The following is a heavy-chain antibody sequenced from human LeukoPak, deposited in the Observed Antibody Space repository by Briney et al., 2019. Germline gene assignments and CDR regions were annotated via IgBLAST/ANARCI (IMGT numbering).Heavy chain of an antibody. CDR1: GVSISSYY. Sequence: SETLSLTRTVSGVSISSYYWSWIRQPPGKGLEGVGYIYYSASNNYNPSLQSRVTISVDTSKNQFSLKLSSVTAADTAVYYCARDQYYFDYWGQGTLVTVSS. CDR2: IYYSASN. J-gene: IGHJ4*02. D-gene: IGHD4-11*01. CDR3: ARDQYYFDY. V-gene: IGHV4-59*01.